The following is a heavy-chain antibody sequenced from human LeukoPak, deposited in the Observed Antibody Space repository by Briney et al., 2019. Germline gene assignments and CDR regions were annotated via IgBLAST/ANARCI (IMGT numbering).Heavy chain of an antibody. CDR2: IIPIFGTA. CDR1: GGTFSSYA. J-gene: IGHJ6*04. CDR3: ARNTQVRGVINLRYGMDV. D-gene: IGHD3-10*01. Sequence: SVKVSCNASGGTFSSYAISWVRQAPGQGLEWMGGIIPIFGTANYAQKFQGRVTITADKSTSTAYMELSSLRSEDTAVYYCARNTQVRGVINLRYGMDVWGKGTTVTVSS. V-gene: IGHV1-69*06.